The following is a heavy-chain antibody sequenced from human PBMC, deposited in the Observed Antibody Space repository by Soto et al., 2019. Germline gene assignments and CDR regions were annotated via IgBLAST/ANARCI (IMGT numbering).Heavy chain of an antibody. CDR1: GGSFSGYY. Sequence: PSETLSLTCAVCGGSFSGYYWSWIRQPPGKGLEWIGEINHSGSTNYNPSLKSRVTISVDTSKNQFSLKLSSVTAADTAAYYCAGDTAYDYYYYYGMDVWGQGTTVTVSS. D-gene: IGHD5-18*01. CDR2: INHSGST. CDR3: AGDTAYDYYYYYGMDV. V-gene: IGHV4-34*01. J-gene: IGHJ6*02.